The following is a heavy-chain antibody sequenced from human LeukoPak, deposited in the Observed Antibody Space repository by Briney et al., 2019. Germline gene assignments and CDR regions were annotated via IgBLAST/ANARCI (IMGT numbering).Heavy chain of an antibody. D-gene: IGHD6-19*01. J-gene: IGHJ6*02. CDR2: INHSGST. CDR1: GGSFSGYY. V-gene: IGHV4-34*01. Sequence: SSETLSLTCAVYGGSFSGYYWSWIRQPPGKGLEWIGEINHSGSTNYNPSLKSRVTISVDTSKNQFSLKLSSVTAADTAVYYCARLTDSGYSSGWYVLNYYGMDVWGQRTTVTVSS. CDR3: ARLTDSGYSSGWYVLNYYGMDV.